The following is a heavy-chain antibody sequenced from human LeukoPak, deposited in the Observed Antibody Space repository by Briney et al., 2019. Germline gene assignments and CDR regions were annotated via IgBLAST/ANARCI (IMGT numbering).Heavy chain of an antibody. CDR2: IYYSGST. V-gene: IGHV4-61*08. CDR1: GGSISSGDYY. J-gene: IGHJ4*02. Sequence: SETLSLTCTVSGGSISSGDYYWSWIRQPPGKGLEWIGYIYYSGSTNYNPSLKSRVTISVDTSKNQFSLKLSSVTAADTAVYYCARHSPYPAFDYWGQGTLVTVSS. CDR3: ARHSPYPAFDY.